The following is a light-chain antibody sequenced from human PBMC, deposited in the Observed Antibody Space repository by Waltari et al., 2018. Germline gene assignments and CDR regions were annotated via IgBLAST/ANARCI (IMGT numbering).Light chain of an antibody. J-gene: IGKJ4*01. CDR1: QSIGND. Sequence: DIQMTQSPSSLSASVGDRVTITCRASQSIGNDLSWYQQRPGKAPNLLIYAASSLQSGVPSRFSGSGSETDFTLTISSLQPEDFATDYCPQSYSSLRTFGGGTKVEI. V-gene: IGKV1-39*01. CDR3: PQSYSSLRT. CDR2: AAS.